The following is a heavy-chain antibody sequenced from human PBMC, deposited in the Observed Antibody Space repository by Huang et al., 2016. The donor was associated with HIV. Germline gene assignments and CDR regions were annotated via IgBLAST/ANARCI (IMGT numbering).Heavy chain of an antibody. V-gene: IGHV1-69*13. CDR3: AAKIGSDGYFISRGPRSRYYTLDV. Sequence: QLVQSGAQVKKSGSSLNVSCKASGNTFSGYAISWVRQVPGQRLEWMGGIGPRYGKPQCAQNFQGRVTITADESMTTAYMELSSLTAKDTAVYFCAAKIGSDGYFISRGPRSRYYTLDVWGQGTTVVVSS. D-gene: IGHD3-3*01. J-gene: IGHJ6*02. CDR1: GNTFSGYA. CDR2: IGPRYGKP.